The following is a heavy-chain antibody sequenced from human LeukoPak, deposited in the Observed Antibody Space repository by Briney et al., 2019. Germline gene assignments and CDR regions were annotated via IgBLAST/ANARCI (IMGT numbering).Heavy chain of an antibody. D-gene: IGHD7-27*01. V-gene: IGHV3-7*01. Sequence: GGSLRLSCAVSGFSIGSSWMSWVRQTPGKGLEWVADMNEDGSGTYYVDSVKGRFTVSRDNAQNSVYLQMNSLRVEDPGVYYCARDPAWGAIDYWGQGTLVTVSS. J-gene: IGHJ4*02. CDR3: ARDPAWGAIDY. CDR1: GFSIGSSW. CDR2: MNEDGSGT.